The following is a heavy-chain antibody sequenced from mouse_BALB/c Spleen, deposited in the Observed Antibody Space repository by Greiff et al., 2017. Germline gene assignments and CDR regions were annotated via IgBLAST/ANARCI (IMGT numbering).Heavy chain of an antibody. J-gene: IGHJ2*01. D-gene: IGHD1-1*01. Sequence: QVQLQQSGAELARPGASVKLSCKASGYTFTSYWMQWVKQRPGQGLEWIGAIYPGDGDTRYTQKFKGKATLTADKSSSTAYMQLSSLASEDSAVYYCARSKDYYGERNYFDYWGQGTTLTVSS. CDR3: ARSKDYYGERNYFDY. V-gene: IGHV1-87*01. CDR1: GYTFTSYW. CDR2: IYPGDGDT.